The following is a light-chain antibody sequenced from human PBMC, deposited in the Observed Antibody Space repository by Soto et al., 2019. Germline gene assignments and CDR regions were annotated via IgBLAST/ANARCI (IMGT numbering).Light chain of an antibody. CDR2: GAS. CDR3: QQYNSWPLT. CDR1: QSVSNN. J-gene: IGKJ4*01. V-gene: IGKV3-15*01. Sequence: EIVMTQSPATLSVSPGERATLSCRASQSVSNNLAWYQQKPGQAPRLLIYGASTRATGIPARFSGSGSGTDFTLTISRLQSEDFAVYYCQQYNSWPLTFGGGTKVAIK.